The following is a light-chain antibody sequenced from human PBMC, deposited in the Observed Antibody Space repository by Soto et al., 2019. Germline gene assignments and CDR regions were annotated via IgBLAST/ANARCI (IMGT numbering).Light chain of an antibody. Sequence: EIGLTQSPGTLSLPPRERATLSCRASQSVSSSYLAWYQQKPGQAPRLLIYGAFSSATGIPDRFSGSGSGTDFTFTISRLVPEDFAVYYCQEYGSSPPTFGQGTKVEIK. J-gene: IGKJ1*01. CDR3: QEYGSSPPT. CDR1: QSVSSSY. V-gene: IGKV3-20*01. CDR2: GAF.